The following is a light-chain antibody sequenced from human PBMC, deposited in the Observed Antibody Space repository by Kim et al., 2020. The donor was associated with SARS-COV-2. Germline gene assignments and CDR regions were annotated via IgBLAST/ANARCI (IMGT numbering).Light chain of an antibody. V-gene: IGKV1-33*01. CDR1: QDITNY. CDR3: QQYEALPIT. CDR2: DAS. J-gene: IGKJ5*01. Sequence: DIQMTQSPSSLSASVGDEVTITCQSSQDITNYINWYQQKRGKAPKLLIYDASNVQIGVPSTFSGSGFRTHFTMTISSLQYDDVATYYCQQYEALPITFGQGTRLEI.